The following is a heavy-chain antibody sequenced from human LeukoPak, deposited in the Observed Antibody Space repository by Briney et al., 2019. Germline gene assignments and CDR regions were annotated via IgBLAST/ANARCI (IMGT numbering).Heavy chain of an antibody. Sequence: ASVKVSCKASGYTFTSYDINWVRQATGQGLEWMGWMNPNSSNTGYAQKFQGRVTMTRNTSISTAYMELSSLRSEDTAVYYCARGDSSSDVNYYYYYMDVWGKGTTVTVSS. CDR2: MNPNSSNT. V-gene: IGHV1-8*01. D-gene: IGHD6-6*01. CDR3: ARGDSSSDVNYYYYYMDV. CDR1: GYTFTSYD. J-gene: IGHJ6*03.